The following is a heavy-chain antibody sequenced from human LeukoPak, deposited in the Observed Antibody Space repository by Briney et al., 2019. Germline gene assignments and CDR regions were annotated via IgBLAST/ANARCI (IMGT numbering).Heavy chain of an antibody. Sequence: GGSLRLSCAASGFTFSIYAMSWVRQAPGKGLEWVSGISGSGGSTYYADSVKGRFTISRDNSQNTLYLQMNSLRAEDTAVYYYAKDPLEQLSTIYFQNWGQGTLVTVSS. CDR2: ISGSGGST. V-gene: IGHV3-23*01. CDR3: AKDPLEQLSTIYFQN. CDR1: GFTFSIYA. J-gene: IGHJ1*01. D-gene: IGHD6-6*01.